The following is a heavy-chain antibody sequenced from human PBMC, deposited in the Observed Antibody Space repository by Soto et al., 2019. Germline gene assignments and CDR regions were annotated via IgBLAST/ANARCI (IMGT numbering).Heavy chain of an antibody. V-gene: IGHV3-21*01. CDR3: ARAPGPRNFIAVV. D-gene: IGHD6-19*01. CDR2: ITGTSAFT. Sequence: PGWSLRLSCAASGFIFSDFQLNWVRQAPGRGLEWLSSITGTSAFTHYAGSIEGRFTISRDNPNNLLFLQMNSLRAEDTAVYYCARAPGPRNFIAVVWGQGTLVTVSS. CDR1: GFIFSDFQ. J-gene: IGHJ4*02.